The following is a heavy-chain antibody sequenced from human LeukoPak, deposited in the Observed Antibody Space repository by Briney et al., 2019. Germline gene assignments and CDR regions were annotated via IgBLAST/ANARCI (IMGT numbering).Heavy chain of an antibody. Sequence: GGSLRLSCAASGFTFSSYSMNWVRQAPGKGLEWVSSISSSSSYIYYADSVKGRFTISRDNAKNSLYLQMNSLRAEDTALYYCAKGAVTVYDAFDIWGQGTMVTVSS. V-gene: IGHV3-21*04. J-gene: IGHJ3*02. D-gene: IGHD5/OR15-5a*01. CDR3: AKGAVTVYDAFDI. CDR2: ISSSSSYI. CDR1: GFTFSSYS.